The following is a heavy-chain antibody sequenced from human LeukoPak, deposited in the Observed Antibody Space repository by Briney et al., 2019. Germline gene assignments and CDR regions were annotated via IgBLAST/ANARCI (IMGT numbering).Heavy chain of an antibody. CDR1: GFTFSSYA. CDR2: ISYDGSNK. J-gene: IGHJ4*02. CDR3: ARGRGYSGYELGY. V-gene: IGHV3-30*04. Sequence: GGSLRLSCAASGFTFSSYAMHWVRQAPGKGLEWVAVISYDGSNKYYADSVKGRFTISRDNSKNTLYLQMNSLRAEDTAVYYRARGRGYSGYELGYWGQGTLVTVSS. D-gene: IGHD5-12*01.